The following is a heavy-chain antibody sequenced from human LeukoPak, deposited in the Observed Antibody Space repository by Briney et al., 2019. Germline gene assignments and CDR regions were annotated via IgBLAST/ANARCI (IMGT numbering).Heavy chain of an antibody. CDR2: IYYSGST. V-gene: IGHV4-30-4*08. Sequence: PSETLSLTCTVSGGSISSGDYYWSWLRQPPGKGLEWIVYIYYSGSTYYNPSLKSRVTISVDTSKNQFSLKLSSVTAADTAVYYCARESYYDFWSGPTTYFGYWGQGTLVTVS. CDR3: ARESYYDFWSGPTTYFGY. CDR1: GGSISSGDYY. D-gene: IGHD3-3*01. J-gene: IGHJ4*02.